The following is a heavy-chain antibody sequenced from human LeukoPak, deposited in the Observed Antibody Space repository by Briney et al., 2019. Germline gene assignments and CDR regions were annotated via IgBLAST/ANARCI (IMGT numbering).Heavy chain of an antibody. V-gene: IGHV4-30-2*01. J-gene: IGHJ4*02. CDR1: GGSISSGGYY. Sequence: SSQTLSLTCTVSGGSISSGGYYWSWIRQPPGKGLEWIGYIYHSGSTYYNPSLKSRVTISVDRSKNQFSLKLSSVTAADTAVYYCARGNKAAVDLDYWGQGTLVTVSS. CDR2: IYHSGST. D-gene: IGHD6-13*01. CDR3: ARGNKAAVDLDY.